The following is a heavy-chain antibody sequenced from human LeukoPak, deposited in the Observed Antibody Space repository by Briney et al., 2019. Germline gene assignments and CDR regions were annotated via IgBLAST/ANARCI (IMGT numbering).Heavy chain of an antibody. Sequence: SETLSLTCTVSGGSISSRLYYWGWVRQPPGRGLEWIASIYYSGSTYYNPSLKSRVTISVDTSKNQFSLKLSSVTAADTAVYYCASPNGSGYFDHWGQGTLVTVSS. CDR3: ASPNGSGYFDH. D-gene: IGHD3-3*01. CDR1: GGSISSRLYY. J-gene: IGHJ4*02. CDR2: IYYSGST. V-gene: IGHV4-39*01.